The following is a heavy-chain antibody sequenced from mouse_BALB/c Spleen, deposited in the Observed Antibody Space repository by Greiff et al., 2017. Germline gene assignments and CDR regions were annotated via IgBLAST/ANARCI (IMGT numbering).Heavy chain of an antibody. CDR2: ISSGGSYT. J-gene: IGHJ2*01. D-gene: IGHD2-2*01. V-gene: IGHV5-9-3*01. CDR3: ARQDPLGYGYDRPFDY. Sequence: EVQVVESGGGLVKPGGSLKLSCAASGFTFSSYAMSWVRQTPEKRLEWVATISSGGSYTYYPDSVKGRFTISRDNAKNTLYLQMSSLRSEDTAMYYCARQDPLGYGYDRPFDYWGQGTTLTVSS. CDR1: GFTFSSYA.